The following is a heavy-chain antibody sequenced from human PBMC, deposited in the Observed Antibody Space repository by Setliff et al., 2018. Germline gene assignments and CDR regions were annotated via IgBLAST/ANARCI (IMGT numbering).Heavy chain of an antibody. D-gene: IGHD3-16*01. Sequence: ASVKVSCKATGYTLSRHYMHWVRQAPGQGLEWMGIINPGGGSASIVEKFQGRVTMTSDTSTSTVYLDLSGLTSEDTAVYYCGRVAIMGPPSWGQGTLVTVSS. CDR2: INPGGGSA. J-gene: IGHJ5*02. V-gene: IGHV1-46*01. CDR1: GYTLSRHY. CDR3: GRVAIMGPPS.